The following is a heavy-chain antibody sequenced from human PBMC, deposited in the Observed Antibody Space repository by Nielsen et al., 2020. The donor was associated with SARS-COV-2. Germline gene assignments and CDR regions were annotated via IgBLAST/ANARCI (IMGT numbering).Heavy chain of an antibody. J-gene: IGHJ4*02. CDR1: GFPFSSYS. CDR2: ISSSSSYI. D-gene: IGHD3-10*01. CDR3: AREMVSYFDY. Sequence: GESLKISCPAFGFPFSSYSMNWVRQAPGKGLEWVSSISSSSSYIYYADSVKGRFTISRDNAKNSLYLQMNSLRAEDTAVYYCAREMVSYFDYWGQGTLVTVSS. V-gene: IGHV3-21*01.